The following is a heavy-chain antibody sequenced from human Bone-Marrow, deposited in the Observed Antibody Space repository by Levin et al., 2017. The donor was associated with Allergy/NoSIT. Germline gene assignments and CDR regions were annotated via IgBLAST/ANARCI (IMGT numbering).Heavy chain of an antibody. D-gene: IGHD5-12*01. V-gene: IGHV3-66*01. CDR2: INSGGST. CDR3: ARDGYSTNWFVT. J-gene: IGHJ5*02. CDR1: GFSVSSNH. Sequence: GGSLRLSCAASGFSVSSNHMSWVRQAPGKGLEWVSLINSGGSTYYADSVKGRFTISRDTCTNTLFLQMNSLRVEDTAVYFCARDGYSTNWFVTWGQGTLVTVSS.